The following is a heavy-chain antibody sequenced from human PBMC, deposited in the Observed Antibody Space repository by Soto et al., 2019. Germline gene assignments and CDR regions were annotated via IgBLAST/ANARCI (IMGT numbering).Heavy chain of an antibody. V-gene: IGHV3-53*02. CDR3: ARDRPGDEGDAFDI. Sequence: EVQLVETGGGLIQPGGSLRLSCAASGLTVSSNYMNWVRQAPGKGLEWVSVLYSGGSTHYAGSVKGRFIISRDNSKNTVYLQMNRLRAEDTAVYYCARDRPGDEGDAFDIWGHGTMVTVSS. CDR2: LYSGGST. D-gene: IGHD2-21*01. J-gene: IGHJ3*02. CDR1: GLTVSSNY.